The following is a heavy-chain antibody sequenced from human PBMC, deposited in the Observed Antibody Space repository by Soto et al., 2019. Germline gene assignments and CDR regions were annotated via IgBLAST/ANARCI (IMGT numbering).Heavy chain of an antibody. Sequence: SETLSLTCTVSGGSISSYYWTWIRQPPGKGLEWIGYIYYSGSTNYTPSLRSRVTISLDMSNNQFSLKLNSVTAADTAVYYCARRVAARPIYGFDVWGQGTTVTVSS. V-gene: IGHV4-59*01. CDR2: IYYSGST. CDR1: GGSISSYY. D-gene: IGHD6-6*01. CDR3: ARRVAARPIYGFDV. J-gene: IGHJ6*02.